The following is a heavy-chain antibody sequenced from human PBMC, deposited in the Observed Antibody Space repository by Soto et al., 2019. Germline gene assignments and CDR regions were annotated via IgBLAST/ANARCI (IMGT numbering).Heavy chain of an antibody. CDR3: ARGPVGVWFDP. CDR2: INAGNGNT. V-gene: IGHV1-3*05. J-gene: IGHJ5*02. D-gene: IGHD3-3*01. Sequence: QVQLVQSGAEEKKPGASVKVSCKASGYTFTSYAMHWVRQAPGQRLEWMGWINAGNGNTKYSQKFQGRVTITRDTSASTAYMALRSRRSECTAVYCCARGPVGVWFDPWGQGTLVTVSS. CDR1: GYTFTSYA.